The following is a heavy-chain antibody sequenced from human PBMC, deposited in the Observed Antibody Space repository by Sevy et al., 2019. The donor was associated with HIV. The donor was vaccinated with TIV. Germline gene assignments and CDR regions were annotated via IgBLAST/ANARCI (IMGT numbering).Heavy chain of an antibody. V-gene: IGHV3-48*02. CDR2: ISSSGSTI. CDR1: GFTFSSYT. J-gene: IGHJ5*02. CDR3: AGYDLGYCTTTGCWWWFDP. D-gene: IGHD2-2*01. Sequence: GGSLRLSCAASGFTFSSYTMNWVRQAPGKGLEWISYISSSGSTIYYADSVKGRFTISRDNAKNALYLPMNRLRDEDTAVYYCAGYDLGYCTTTGCWWWFDPWGQGTLVTVSS.